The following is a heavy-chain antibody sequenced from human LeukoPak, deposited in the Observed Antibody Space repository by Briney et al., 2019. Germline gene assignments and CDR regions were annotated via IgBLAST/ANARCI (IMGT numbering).Heavy chain of an antibody. CDR1: GYTLTELS. Sequence: ASVKVSCKVSGYTLTELSMHWVRQAPGKGLEWMGGFDPEDGETIYAQKFQGRVTMTRDMSTSTVYMELSSLRSEDTAVYYCARGYYDSSGYYYESETFDYWGQGTLVTVSS. J-gene: IGHJ4*02. CDR3: ARGYYDSSGYYYESETFDY. V-gene: IGHV1-24*01. D-gene: IGHD3-22*01. CDR2: FDPEDGET.